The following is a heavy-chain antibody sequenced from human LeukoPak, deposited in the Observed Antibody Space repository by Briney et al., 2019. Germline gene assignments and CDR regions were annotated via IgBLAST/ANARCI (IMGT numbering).Heavy chain of an antibody. CDR1: GFTFSSYS. CDR3: ARDYEGVFDY. CDR2: NSSSSSYI. V-gene: IGHV3-21*01. D-gene: IGHD5-12*01. Sequence: GGSLRLSCAASGFTFSSYSMNWVRQAPGKGLEWVSSNSSSSSYIYYADSVKGRFTISRDNAKNSLYLQMNSLRAEDTAVYYCARDYEGVFDYWGQGTLVTVSS. J-gene: IGHJ4*02.